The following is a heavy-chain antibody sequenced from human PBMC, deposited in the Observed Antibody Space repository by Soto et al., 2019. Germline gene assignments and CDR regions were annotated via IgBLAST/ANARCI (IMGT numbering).Heavy chain of an antibody. CDR1: GYIFTSYA. J-gene: IGHJ4*02. V-gene: IGHV1-3*01. D-gene: IGHD3-22*01. CDR3: AREPSSGYYYDLTLDY. Sequence: ASVKVSCKASGYIFTSYANHWVRQAPGQRLEWMGWINAGNGNTKYSQKFQGRVTISRDTSTSTAYMELSSLRSEDTAVYYCAREPSSGYYYDLTLDYWGQGTLVTVSS. CDR2: INAGNGNT.